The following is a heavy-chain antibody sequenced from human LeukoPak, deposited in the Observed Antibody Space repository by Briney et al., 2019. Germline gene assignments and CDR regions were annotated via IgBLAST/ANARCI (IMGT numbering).Heavy chain of an antibody. V-gene: IGHV3-30*02. CDR2: IRYDGSNK. Sequence: GGSLRLFCAASGFTFSSYGMHWLRQAPGKGLEWVAFIRYDGSNKYYADSVKGRFTISRDNSKNTLYLQMNSLRAEDTDVYYCAGFHDFWSGYTPQGAFDLWGQGTMVTVSS. CDR3: AGFHDFWSGYTPQGAFDL. J-gene: IGHJ3*01. D-gene: IGHD3-3*01. CDR1: GFTFSSYG.